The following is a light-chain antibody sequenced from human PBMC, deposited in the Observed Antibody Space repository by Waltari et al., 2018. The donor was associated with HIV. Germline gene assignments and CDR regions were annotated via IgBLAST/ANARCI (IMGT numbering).Light chain of an antibody. V-gene: IGLV1-40*01. J-gene: IGLJ7*01. Sequence: QSVLTQPPSVSGAPGQTVTISCTGSRSNIGAGYDIPWYQHRPGSAPKLLIYGNTNRPSGVPDRFSGSQSGTSASLVITGLQAEDEADYYCQSYDRSLSGGVFGGGTRLTVL. CDR2: GNT. CDR1: RSNIGAGYD. CDR3: QSYDRSLSGGV.